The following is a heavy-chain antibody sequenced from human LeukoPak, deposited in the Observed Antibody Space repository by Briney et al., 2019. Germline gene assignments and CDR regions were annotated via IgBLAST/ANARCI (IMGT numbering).Heavy chain of an antibody. Sequence: GGSLRLSCAASGFTFSTYGMHWVRQAPGKGLEWVAVIWYDGSNKYYADSVKGRFTISRDNSKNTLYLQMNSLRAEDAAVYYCARDTQGMDVRGKGTTVTVSS. J-gene: IGHJ6*04. V-gene: IGHV3-33*01. CDR3: ARDTQGMDV. CDR1: GFTFSTYG. CDR2: IWYDGSNK.